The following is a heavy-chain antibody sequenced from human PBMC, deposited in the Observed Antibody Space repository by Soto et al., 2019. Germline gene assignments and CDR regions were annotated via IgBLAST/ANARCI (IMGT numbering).Heavy chain of an antibody. J-gene: IGHJ4*02. CDR2: IYSSGST. CDR1: DGSVSSGSYY. D-gene: IGHD5-12*01. Sequence: SETLSLTCTVSDGSVSSGSYYWTWIRQLPGKGLEWIGYIYSSGSTLYNPSLKSRVIISVDTSMNQFSLKLSSVTAADKAVYYCARDSLALFDSWGQGTLVTVS. V-gene: IGHV4-61*01. CDR3: ARDSLALFDS.